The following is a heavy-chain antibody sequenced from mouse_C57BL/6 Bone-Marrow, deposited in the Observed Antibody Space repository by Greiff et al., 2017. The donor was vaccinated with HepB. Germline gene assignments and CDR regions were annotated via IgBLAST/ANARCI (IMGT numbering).Heavy chain of an antibody. CDR1: GFTFSDFY. Sequence: EVNVVESGGGLVQSGRSLRLSCATSGFTFSDFYMEWVRQAPGKGLEWIAASRNKANDYTTEYSASVKGRFIVSRDTSQSILYLQMNALRAEDTAIYYCARDQMDYWGQGTSVTVSS. V-gene: IGHV7-1*01. J-gene: IGHJ4*01. CDR3: ARDQMDY. CDR2: SRNKANDYTT.